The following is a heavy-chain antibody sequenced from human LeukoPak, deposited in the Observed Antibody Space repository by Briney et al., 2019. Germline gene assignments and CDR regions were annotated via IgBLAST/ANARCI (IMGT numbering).Heavy chain of an antibody. Sequence: SETLSLTCAVYGGSFSDFYWSWIRQPPGKGLEWIGEINHSGSTNYNPSLKSRVTISVDTSKNQFSLKLSSVTAADTAVYYCARSRGISRMVWFDPWGQGTLVTVSS. V-gene: IGHV4-34*01. CDR1: GGSFSDFY. J-gene: IGHJ5*02. CDR3: ARSRGISRMVWFDP. D-gene: IGHD3-3*02. CDR2: INHSGST.